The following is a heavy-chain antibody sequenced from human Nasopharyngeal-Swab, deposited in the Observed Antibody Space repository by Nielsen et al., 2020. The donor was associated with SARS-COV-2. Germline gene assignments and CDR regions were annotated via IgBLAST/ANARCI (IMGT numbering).Heavy chain of an antibody. V-gene: IGHV4-39*01. CDR3: ARGIVRIAARPRGNWFDP. D-gene: IGHD6-6*01. J-gene: IGHJ5*02. CDR2: IYYSGST. Sequence: WIRQPPGKGLEWIGGIYYSGSTYYNPSLKSRVTISVDTSKNQFSLKLSSVTAADTAVYYCARGIVRIAARPRGNWFDPWGQGTLVTVSS.